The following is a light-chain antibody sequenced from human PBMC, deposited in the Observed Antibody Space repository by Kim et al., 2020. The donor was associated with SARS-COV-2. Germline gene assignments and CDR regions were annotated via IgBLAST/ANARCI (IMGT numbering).Light chain of an antibody. CDR1: QSISSD. V-gene: IGKV1-39*01. CDR3: QQSYSTPPA. Sequence: ASVGDRVTITCRASQSISSDLNWYQQKPGTAPKLLIYAASSLQSGVPSRFSGSGSGTDFTLTISSLQPEDFATYYCQQSYSTPPAFGQGTKVDIK. CDR2: AAS. J-gene: IGKJ1*01.